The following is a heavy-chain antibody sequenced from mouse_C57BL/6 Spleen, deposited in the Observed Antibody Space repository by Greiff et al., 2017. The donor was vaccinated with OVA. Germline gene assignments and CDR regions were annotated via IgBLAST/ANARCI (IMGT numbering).Heavy chain of an antibody. CDR3: ARVDSSGYWFAY. CDR2: INPNNGGT. V-gene: IGHV1-18*01. Sequence: EVKLQQSGPELVKPGASVKIPCKASGYTFTDYNMDWVKQSHGKSLEWIGDINPNNGGTIYNQKFKGKATLTVDTSSSTAYMQLSSLTSEDSAVYYCARVDSSGYWFAYWGQGTLVTVSA. CDR1: GYTFTDYN. D-gene: IGHD3-2*02. J-gene: IGHJ3*01.